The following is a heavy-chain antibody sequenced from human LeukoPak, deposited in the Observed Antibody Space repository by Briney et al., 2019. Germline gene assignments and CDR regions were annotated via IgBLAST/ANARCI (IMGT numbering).Heavy chain of an antibody. D-gene: IGHD3-10*01. CDR3: AKDQEGSGRYPHFHH. CDR1: GFTFYSYA. CDR2: ISGSGGNA. V-gene: IGHV3-23*01. J-gene: IGHJ4*02. Sequence: PGGSLRLSCVASGFTFYSYALSWVRQAPGKGLEWVSGISGSGGNAFYADFVRGQGRFTISRDNSKNTLYLQMNNLRVEDTAVYYCAKDQEGSGRYPHFHHRGRGTLVTVSS.